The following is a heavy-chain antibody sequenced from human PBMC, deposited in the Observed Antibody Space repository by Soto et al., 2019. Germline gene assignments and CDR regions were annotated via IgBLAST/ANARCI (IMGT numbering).Heavy chain of an antibody. V-gene: IGHV4-39*02. Sequence: SETLSLTCTVSGGSISSSSYYWGWIRQPPGKGLEWIGSIYYNGSIYYNPSLKSRVTISVDASKNHLSLKLSSVTAADTAVYYCARRQQWLVGFDYWGQGTLVSVS. CDR3: ARRQQWLVGFDY. CDR1: GGSISSSSYY. D-gene: IGHD6-19*01. CDR2: IYYNGSI. J-gene: IGHJ4*02.